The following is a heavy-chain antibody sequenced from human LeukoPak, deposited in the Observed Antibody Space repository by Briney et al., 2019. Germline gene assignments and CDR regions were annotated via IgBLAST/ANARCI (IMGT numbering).Heavy chain of an antibody. J-gene: IGHJ4*02. Sequence: GGSLRLSCAASGFTFDDYGLSWVRQAPGKGLEWLSTINWNSGSTGYADSVKGRFTISRDNAKNSRYLQMNSLRAEDTALYYCARVSDISVAAYFDYWGQGTLVTVSS. CDR3: ARVSDISVAAYFDY. CDR2: INWNSGST. V-gene: IGHV3-20*04. D-gene: IGHD6-19*01. CDR1: GFTFDDYG.